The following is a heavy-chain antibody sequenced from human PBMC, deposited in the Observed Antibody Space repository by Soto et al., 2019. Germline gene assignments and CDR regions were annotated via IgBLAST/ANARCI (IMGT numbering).Heavy chain of an antibody. Sequence: GGSLRLSCAASGFTFSSYEMNWVRQAPGKGLERVSYISSSGSTIYYADSVKGRFTISRDNAKNSLYLQMNSLRAEDTAVYYCARDSQKAGYSSSWYSYYYGMDVWGQGTTVTVSS. CDR3: ARDSQKAGYSSSWYSYYYGMDV. CDR1: GFTFSSYE. V-gene: IGHV3-48*03. D-gene: IGHD6-13*01. CDR2: ISSSGSTI. J-gene: IGHJ6*02.